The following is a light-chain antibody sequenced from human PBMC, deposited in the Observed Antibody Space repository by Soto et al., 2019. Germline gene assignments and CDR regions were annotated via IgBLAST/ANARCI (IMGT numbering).Light chain of an antibody. CDR1: QSVDSNF. Sequence: IVLTQSPGTLSLSPGERATLSCRASQSVDSNFLAWYQQKPGQAPRLLIYGASTRAAGVPDRFSGSGSATDFTLTITRLEPEDFAVYYCQQYGRSPLMYTFGQGTKLGVK. CDR3: QQYGRSPLMYT. V-gene: IGKV3-20*01. J-gene: IGKJ2*01. CDR2: GAS.